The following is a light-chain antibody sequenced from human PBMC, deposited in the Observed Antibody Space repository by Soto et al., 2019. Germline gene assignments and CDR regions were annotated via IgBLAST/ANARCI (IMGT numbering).Light chain of an antibody. Sequence: QSVLTQSPSTSATPGQGVSISCSGSRSNIGRNYVYWYQQLPGTAPKLLIQRNNERPSGVPDRFSGSKSGTSVSLAISGLRSEDEATYYCAAWDDTLNGQVFGGGTKLTVL. CDR2: RNN. V-gene: IGLV1-47*01. CDR3: AAWDDTLNGQV. J-gene: IGLJ3*02. CDR1: RSNIGRNY.